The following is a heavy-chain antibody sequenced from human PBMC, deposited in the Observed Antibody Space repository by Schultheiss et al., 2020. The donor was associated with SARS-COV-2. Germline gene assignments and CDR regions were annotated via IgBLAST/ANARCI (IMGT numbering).Heavy chain of an antibody. Sequence: ASVKVSCKASGYTFTSYGISWVRQAPGQGLEWMGWISAYYGNTNYAQKLQGRVTMTTDTSTSTAYMELRSLRSDDTAVYYCASSSGWYFAEYFQHWGQGTLVTVSS. V-gene: IGHV1-18*01. CDR1: GYTFTSYG. CDR2: ISAYYGNT. D-gene: IGHD6-19*01. CDR3: ASSSGWYFAEYFQH. J-gene: IGHJ1*01.